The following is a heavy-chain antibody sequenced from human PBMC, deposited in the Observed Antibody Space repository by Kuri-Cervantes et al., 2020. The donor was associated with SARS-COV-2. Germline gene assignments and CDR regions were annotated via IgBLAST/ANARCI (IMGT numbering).Heavy chain of an antibody. D-gene: IGHD3-16*01. J-gene: IGHJ5*02. CDR2: IKQDGSEK. Sequence: GGSPEIPFAAPGFTFSSYGMHWVPRPPGKGLELVANIKQDGSEKYYVDSVKGRFNISRDNAKNSLYLQMNSLRAEDTAVYYCAREGELGGNSPWGQGTLVTVSS. CDR3: AREGELGGNSP. V-gene: IGHV3-7*01. CDR1: GFTFSSYG.